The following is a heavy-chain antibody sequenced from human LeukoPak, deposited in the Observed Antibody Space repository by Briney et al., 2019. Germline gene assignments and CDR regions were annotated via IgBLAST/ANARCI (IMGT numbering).Heavy chain of an antibody. Sequence: PGGSLRLSCAASGFTFSSYGMHWVRQAPGKGLEGVAGIPYDENNKYYAASVKGRFTISRDNSKNALYLQMNSLRAEDTAVYYCAKDLLTGNDAFDIWGQGTMVTVSS. CDR2: IPYDENNK. CDR1: GFTFSSYG. D-gene: IGHD7-27*01. V-gene: IGHV3-30*18. J-gene: IGHJ3*02. CDR3: AKDLLTGNDAFDI.